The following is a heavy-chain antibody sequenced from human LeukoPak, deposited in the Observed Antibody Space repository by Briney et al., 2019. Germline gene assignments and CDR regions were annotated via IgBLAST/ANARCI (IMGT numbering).Heavy chain of an antibody. Sequence: PSETLSLTCAVYGGSFSGYYWSWIRQPPGKGLEWIGEINHSGSTNYNPSLESRVTISVDTSKNQFSLKLSSVTAADTAVYYCARGPQNLGYCSGGSCYLLYYFDYWGQGTLVTVSS. CDR1: GGSFSGYY. CDR2: INHSGST. V-gene: IGHV4-34*01. J-gene: IGHJ4*02. CDR3: ARGPQNLGYCSGGSCYLLYYFDY. D-gene: IGHD2-15*01.